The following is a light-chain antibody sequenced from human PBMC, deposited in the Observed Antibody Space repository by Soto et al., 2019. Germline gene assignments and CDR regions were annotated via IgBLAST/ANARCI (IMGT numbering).Light chain of an antibody. CDR2: YVD. CDR3: CSSAPSRTFV. J-gene: IGLJ1*01. Sequence: QSVLTQPASVSGSPGQSITISCTGTSRDVGAYDYVSWYLQYPDKAPQLLIYYVDHRPSGVSSRFSGSKSGNTASLTISGLQAEDEADYYCCSSAPSRTFVFGTGTKVTVL. CDR1: SRDVGAYDY. V-gene: IGLV2-14*03.